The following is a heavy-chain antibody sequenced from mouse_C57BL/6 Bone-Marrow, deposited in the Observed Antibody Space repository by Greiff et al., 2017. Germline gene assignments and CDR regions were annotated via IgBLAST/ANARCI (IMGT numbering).Heavy chain of an antibody. J-gene: IGHJ3*01. Sequence: EVQRVESGGDLVKPGGSLKLSCAASGFTFSSYGMSWVRQTPDKRLEWVATISRGGSYTYYPDSVKGRFTISRDNAKNTLYLQMSSLKSEDTAMYYCARMMVAWFAYWGQGTLVTVSA. D-gene: IGHD2-3*01. CDR2: ISRGGSYT. V-gene: IGHV5-6*01. CDR1: GFTFSSYG. CDR3: ARMMVAWFAY.